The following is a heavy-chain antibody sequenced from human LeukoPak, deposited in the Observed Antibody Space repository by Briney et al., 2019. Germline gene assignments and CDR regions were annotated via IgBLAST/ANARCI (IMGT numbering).Heavy chain of an antibody. V-gene: IGHV3-23*01. Sequence: PGGSLRLSCAASGFTFRSYAMSWVRQAPGKGLEWVASISGSGDITYYADSVRGRFTVSRDKSMNTLYLHMNSLRAEDTAVYYCAKGPTVTSGHFDYWGQGTLVTVSS. CDR2: ISGSGDIT. D-gene: IGHD4-11*01. CDR1: GFTFRSYA. CDR3: AKGPTVTSGHFDY. J-gene: IGHJ4*02.